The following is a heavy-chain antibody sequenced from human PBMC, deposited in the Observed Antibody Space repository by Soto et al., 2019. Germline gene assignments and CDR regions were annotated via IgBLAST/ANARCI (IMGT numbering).Heavy chain of an antibody. CDR3: ARDKGWNDNFDY. V-gene: IGHV1-3*01. CDR2: INAGNGNT. D-gene: IGHD1-1*01. Sequence: ASVKVSCKASGHTFTSYAMHWVRQAPGQRLEWMGWINAGNGNTKYSQKFQGRVTITRGTSASTAYMELSSLRSEDTAVYYRARDKGWNDNFDYWGQGTLVTVSS. CDR1: GHTFTSYA. J-gene: IGHJ4*02.